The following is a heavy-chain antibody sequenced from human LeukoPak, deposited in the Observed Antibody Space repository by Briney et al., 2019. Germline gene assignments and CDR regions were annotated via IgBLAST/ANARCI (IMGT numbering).Heavy chain of an antibody. V-gene: IGHV4-39*07. J-gene: IGHJ6*03. CDR3: ARVDYDILTGYYMGASGHYYYMDV. CDR2: IYYTGST. D-gene: IGHD3-9*01. Sequence: SETLSLTCTVSGGSISSSSYYWAWIRQPPGKGLEWIGSIYYTGSTYYNPSLKSRVTISVDTSKNQFSLRLSSVTAADTAVYYCARVDYDILTGYYMGASGHYYYMDVWGKGTTVTISS. CDR1: GGSISSSSYY.